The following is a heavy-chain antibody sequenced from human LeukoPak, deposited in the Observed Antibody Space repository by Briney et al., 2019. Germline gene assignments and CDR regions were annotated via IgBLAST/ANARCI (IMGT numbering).Heavy chain of an antibody. V-gene: IGHV3-66*01. CDR2: IYSGGST. CDR3: VIDRDYYGSGSYGSYYYYGMDV. J-gene: IGHJ6*02. D-gene: IGHD3-10*01. Sequence: GGSLRLSCAASGFTVSSNYMSWVRQAPGKGLEWVSVIYSGGSTYYADSVKGRFTISRDNSKNTLYLQMNSLRAEDTAVYYCVIDRDYYGSGSYGSYYYYGMDVWGQGTTVTVS. CDR1: GFTVSSNY.